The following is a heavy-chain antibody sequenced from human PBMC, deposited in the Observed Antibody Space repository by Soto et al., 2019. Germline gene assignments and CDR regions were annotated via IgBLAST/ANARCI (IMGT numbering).Heavy chain of an antibody. D-gene: IGHD1-26*01. CDR3: AGGQFFSDY. CDR2: ISYDGRNK. Sequence: QVQLVESGGGVVQPGRSLRLSCAASGFTFSAYGMHWVRQAPGKGLEWVALISYDGRNKYYADSMKGRFTISRDNSKNTLFLQMSSLRPEDTAVYYCAGGQFFSDYWGQGTLVTVSS. CDR1: GFTFSAYG. V-gene: IGHV3-30*03. J-gene: IGHJ4*02.